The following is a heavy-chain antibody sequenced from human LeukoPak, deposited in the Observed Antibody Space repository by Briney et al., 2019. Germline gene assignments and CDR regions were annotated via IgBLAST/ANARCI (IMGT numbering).Heavy chain of an antibody. Sequence: PGGSLRLSCAASGFTLSSYAMSWIRQAPGKGLEWVSYISSSGSTIYYADSVKGRFTISRDNAKNSLYLQMNSLRAEDTAVYYCARDRRYCSSTSCSSDAFDIWGQGTMVTVSS. V-gene: IGHV3-11*04. J-gene: IGHJ3*02. CDR2: ISSSGSTI. CDR1: GFTLSSYA. D-gene: IGHD2-2*01. CDR3: ARDRRYCSSTSCSSDAFDI.